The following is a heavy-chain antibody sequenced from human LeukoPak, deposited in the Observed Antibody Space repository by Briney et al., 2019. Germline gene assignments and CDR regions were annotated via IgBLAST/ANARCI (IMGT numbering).Heavy chain of an antibody. J-gene: IGHJ6*02. D-gene: IGHD3-3*01. CDR1: GFTFSSSW. Sequence: GGSLRLSCAASGFTFSSSWMHWVRQAPGKGLMWVSRINGDGSSTNYADSVKGRFTISRDNAKSTLYLQMNSLRADDMAVYYCARGVFGAYGLDVWGQGTTVTVSS. V-gene: IGHV3-74*01. CDR3: ARGVFGAYGLDV. CDR2: INGDGSST.